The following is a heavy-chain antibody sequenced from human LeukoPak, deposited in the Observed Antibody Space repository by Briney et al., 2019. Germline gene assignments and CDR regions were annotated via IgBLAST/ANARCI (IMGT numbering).Heavy chain of an antibody. CDR3: ARGSRDKYYYGSGSYYYYFDY. CDR2: INHSGST. J-gene: IGHJ4*02. Sequence: SETLSLTCAVYGGSFSGYYWSWIRQPPGKGLEWIGEINHSGSTNYNPSLKSRVTISVDTSKNQFSLKLSSVTAADTAVYYCARGSRDKYYYGSGSYYYYFDYWGQGTLVTVSS. D-gene: IGHD3-10*01. CDR1: GGSFSGYY. V-gene: IGHV4-34*01.